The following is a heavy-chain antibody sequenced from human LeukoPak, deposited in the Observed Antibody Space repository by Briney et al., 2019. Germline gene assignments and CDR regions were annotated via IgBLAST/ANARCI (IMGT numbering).Heavy chain of an antibody. Sequence: PGGSLRLSCAASGFTFSSYAMHWVRQAPGKGLEWVAVISYDGSNKYYADSVKGRFTISRDNSKNTLYLQMNSLRAEDTAVYYCAKDFMAWELLYYFDYWGQGTLVTASS. CDR1: GFTFSSYA. J-gene: IGHJ4*02. CDR3: AKDFMAWELLYYFDY. D-gene: IGHD1-26*01. V-gene: IGHV3-30*04. CDR2: ISYDGSNK.